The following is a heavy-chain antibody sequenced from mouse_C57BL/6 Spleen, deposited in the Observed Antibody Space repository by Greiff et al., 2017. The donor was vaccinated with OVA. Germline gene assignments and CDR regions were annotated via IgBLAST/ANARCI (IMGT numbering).Heavy chain of an antibody. CDR2: ISDGGSYT. CDR3: ARESAFITTVDFDV. V-gene: IGHV5-4*01. CDR1: GFTFSSYA. Sequence: EVQLVESGGGLVKPGGSLKLSCAASGFTFSSYAMSWVRQTPEKRLEWVATISDGGSYTYYPANVKGRFTISSDNAKHNLYLQMSHLKAEDTAMYYCARESAFITTVDFDVWGTGTTVTVSS. J-gene: IGHJ1*03. D-gene: IGHD1-1*01.